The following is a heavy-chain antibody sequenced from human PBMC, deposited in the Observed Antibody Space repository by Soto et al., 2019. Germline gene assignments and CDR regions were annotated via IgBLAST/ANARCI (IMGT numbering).Heavy chain of an antibody. V-gene: IGHV4-4*07. CDR3: ARAAYYYDSSGYWKSNDAFDI. CDR2: IYTSGST. J-gene: IGHJ3*02. CDR1: GGSISSYY. Sequence: QVQLQESGPGLVKPSETLSLTCTVSGGSISSYYWSWIRQPAGKGLEWIGRIYTSGSTNYNPSLKSRVPMSVDTSKNQFSLKLSSVTAADTAVYYCARAAYYYDSSGYWKSNDAFDIWGQGTMVTVSS. D-gene: IGHD3-22*01.